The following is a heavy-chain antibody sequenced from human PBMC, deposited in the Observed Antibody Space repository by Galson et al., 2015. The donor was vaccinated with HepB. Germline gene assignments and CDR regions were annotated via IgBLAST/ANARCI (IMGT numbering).Heavy chain of an antibody. CDR1: GFTFSNCD. J-gene: IGHJ4*02. CDR3: AKEQEVPSSACYHFDS. V-gene: IGHV3-23*01. CDR2: ILRGGSTT. Sequence: SLRLSCAASGFTFSNCDMNWVRQAPGKGLEWVSAILRGGSTTYYADSVKGRFTISRDDSKSTLFLQMNTLTAEDTAIYYCAKEQEVPSSACYHFDSWGQGTLVTVSS. D-gene: IGHD2-2*01.